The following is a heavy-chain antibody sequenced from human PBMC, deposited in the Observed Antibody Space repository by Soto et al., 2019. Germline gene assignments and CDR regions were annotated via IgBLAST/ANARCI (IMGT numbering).Heavy chain of an antibody. Sequence: AGGSLRLSCAASGFTFSSYWMSWVRQAPGKGLEWVANIKQDGSEKYYVDSVKGRFTISRDNAKNSLYLQMNSLRAEDTAVYYSARDAPLYCSGGSCYHWFDPWGQGTLVTVSS. CDR2: IKQDGSEK. V-gene: IGHV3-7*05. CDR1: GFTFSSYW. J-gene: IGHJ5*02. D-gene: IGHD2-15*01. CDR3: ARDAPLYCSGGSCYHWFDP.